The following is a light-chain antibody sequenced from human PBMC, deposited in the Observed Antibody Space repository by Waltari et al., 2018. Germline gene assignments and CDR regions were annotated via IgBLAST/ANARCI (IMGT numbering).Light chain of an antibody. CDR3: QQYNDYGTWT. J-gene: IGKJ1*01. CDR1: QSVSDW. CDR2: EAS. Sequence: IQMTDSPSPVAASVGEKVTIPCRASQSVSDWLAWYQHKPGKAPKVRIYEASSLKRGVTSRFSGSGSGTEVTLTISSLQPDDFATYYCQQYNDYGTWTFGQGTKVEIK. V-gene: IGKV1-5*03.